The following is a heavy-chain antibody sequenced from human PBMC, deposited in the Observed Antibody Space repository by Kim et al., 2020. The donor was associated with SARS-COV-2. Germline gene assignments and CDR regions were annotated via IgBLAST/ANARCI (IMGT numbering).Heavy chain of an antibody. CDR3: TKERGAQLLPYYYHYGMVV. D-gene: IGHD2-2*01. J-gene: IGHJ6*02. CDR1: GFTFSSYG. CDR2: ICYDESNK. V-gene: IGHV3-33*06. Sequence: GGSLRLSCAASGFTFSSYGMHWVRQAPGKGLEWVSGICYDESNKDYADSVKGRFTISRDNSKNTLYLQMNSLRAEDTAVYYCTKERGAQLLPYYYHYGMVVWRQGTTVTVSS.